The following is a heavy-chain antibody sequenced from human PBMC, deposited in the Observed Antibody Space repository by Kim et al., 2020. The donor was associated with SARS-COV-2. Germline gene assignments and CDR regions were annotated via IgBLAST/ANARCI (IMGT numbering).Heavy chain of an antibody. J-gene: IGHJ6*02. CDR1: GFTVSSNY. D-gene: IGHD3-3*01. CDR3: ARDRKTITIFGVVILYGMDV. V-gene: IGHV3-66*02. Sequence: GGSLRLSCAASGFTVSSNYMSWVRQAPGKGLEWVSVIYSGGSTYYADSVKGRFTISRDNSKNTLYLQMNSLRAEDTAVYYCARDRKTITIFGVVILYGMDVWGQGTTVTVSS. CDR2: IYSGGST.